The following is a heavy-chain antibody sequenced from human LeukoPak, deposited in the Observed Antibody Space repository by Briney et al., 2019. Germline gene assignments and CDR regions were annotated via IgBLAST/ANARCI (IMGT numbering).Heavy chain of an antibody. V-gene: IGHV3-21*01. D-gene: IGHD1-26*01. Sequence: KTGGSLRLSCAASGFTFSSYTMNWVRQAPGKGLEWVAAISSSSRDILYADSVKGRFSISRDNTQNSLSLQMSSLKAEDTAVYYCVREAAATLFDYWGQGTLVTVSS. CDR2: ISSSSRDI. J-gene: IGHJ4*02. CDR3: VREAAATLFDY. CDR1: GFTFSSYT.